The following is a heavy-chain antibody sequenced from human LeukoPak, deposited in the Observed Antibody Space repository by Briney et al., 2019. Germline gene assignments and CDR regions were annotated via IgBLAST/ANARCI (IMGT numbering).Heavy chain of an antibody. D-gene: IGHD3-16*01. Sequence: RTSETLSLTCTVSGGSISSYYWSWIRQPPGKGLEWIGYIYYSGSTNYNPSLKSRVTISVDTSKNQFSLKLSSVTAADTAVYYCAGDQSTMGFTNWFDPWGQGTLVTVSS. CDR1: GGSISSYY. CDR3: AGDQSTMGFTNWFDP. J-gene: IGHJ5*02. CDR2: IYYSGST. V-gene: IGHV4-59*01.